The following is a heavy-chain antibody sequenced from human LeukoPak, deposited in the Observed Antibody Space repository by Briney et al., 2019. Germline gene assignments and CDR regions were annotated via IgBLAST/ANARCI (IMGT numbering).Heavy chain of an antibody. CDR2: INHSGST. CDR3: ARRTVTTFTNYFDY. CDR1: GGSFSGYY. Sequence: ETLSLTCAVYGGSFSGYYWSWIRPPPGKGLEWIGEINHSGSTNYNPSLKSRVTISVDTSKNQFSLELSSVTAADTAVYYCARRTVTTFTNYFDYWGQGTLVTVSS. D-gene: IGHD4-17*01. V-gene: IGHV4-34*01. J-gene: IGHJ4*02.